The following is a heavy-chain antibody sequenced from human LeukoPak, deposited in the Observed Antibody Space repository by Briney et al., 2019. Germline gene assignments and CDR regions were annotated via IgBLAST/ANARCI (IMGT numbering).Heavy chain of an antibody. CDR2: ISGSGGST. J-gene: IGHJ5*02. V-gene: IGHV3-23*01. CDR1: GFTFSSYA. D-gene: IGHD3-3*01. Sequence: PGGSLRLSCAASGFTFSSYAMSWVRQAPGKGLEWVSAISGSGGSTYYADSVRGRFTISRDTSDNTLYLQMNNLRAADTAVYYCAKSREYFDVLSAFDPWGQGALVTVSS. CDR3: AKSREYFDVLSAFDP.